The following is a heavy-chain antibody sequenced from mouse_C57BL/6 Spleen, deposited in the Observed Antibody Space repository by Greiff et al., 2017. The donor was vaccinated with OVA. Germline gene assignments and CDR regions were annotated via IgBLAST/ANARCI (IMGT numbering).Heavy chain of an antibody. Sequence: EVQRVESGGGLVKPGGSLKLSCAASGFTFSSYAMSWVRQTPEKRLEWVATISDGGSYTYYPDNVKGRFTISRDNAKNNLYLQMSHLKSEDTAMYYCARDLGRGLFAYWGQGTLVTVSA. J-gene: IGHJ3*01. CDR3: ARDLGRGLFAY. V-gene: IGHV5-4*01. CDR1: GFTFSSYA. D-gene: IGHD4-1*01. CDR2: ISDGGSYT.